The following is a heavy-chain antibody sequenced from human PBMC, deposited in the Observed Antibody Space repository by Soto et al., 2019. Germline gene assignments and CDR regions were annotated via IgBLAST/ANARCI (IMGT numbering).Heavy chain of an antibody. J-gene: IGHJ4*02. CDR1: GASISSGDYY. D-gene: IGHD3-22*01. CDR3: ARDSSGYAGHDY. V-gene: IGHV4-30-4*01. CDR2: IYHSGTT. Sequence: PSETLSLTCTVSGASISSGDYYWSWIRQPPGKGLEWIGYIYHSGTTFYNASLKSRVSISVDTSKNQFSLNLNSVTAADTAVYYCARDSSGYAGHDYWGQGALVTVSS.